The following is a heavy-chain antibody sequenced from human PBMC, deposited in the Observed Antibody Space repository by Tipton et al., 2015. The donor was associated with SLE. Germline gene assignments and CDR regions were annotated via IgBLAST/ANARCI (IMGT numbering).Heavy chain of an antibody. V-gene: IGHV3-43*01. CDR1: GFTFDDYT. CDR3: AKAQARYYYDSSGYH. Sequence: SLRLSCAASGFTFDDYTMHWVRQAPGKGLEWVSLISWDGGSTYYADSVKGRFTISRDNSKNSLYLQMNSLRAEDTALYYCAKAQARYYYDSSGYHWGQGTLVTVSS. J-gene: IGHJ4*02. D-gene: IGHD3-22*01. CDR2: ISWDGGST.